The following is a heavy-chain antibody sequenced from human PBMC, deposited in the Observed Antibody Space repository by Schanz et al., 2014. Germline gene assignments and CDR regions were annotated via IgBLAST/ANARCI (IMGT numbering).Heavy chain of an antibody. D-gene: IGHD3-3*01. J-gene: IGHJ4*02. CDR3: ARDKGGYYPFDY. Sequence: EVQLVESGGGLVQPGGSLRLSCAASGFTFSTYWMSWVRQAPGRWLEWVANIKQEESERSYVDSVKGRFTISRENAKNALYLQMNSLRAEDTAVYYCARDKGGYYPFDYWGQGTLVTVSS. CDR1: GFTFSTYW. CDR2: IKQEESER. V-gene: IGHV3-7*01.